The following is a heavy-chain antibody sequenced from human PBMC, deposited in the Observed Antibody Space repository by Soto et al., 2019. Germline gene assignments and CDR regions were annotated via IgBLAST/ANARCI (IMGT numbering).Heavy chain of an antibody. J-gene: IGHJ5*02. Sequence: SETLSLTCTVSGGSVSSYYWSWIRQSPGKGLEWIGYIYYSGSTKYKPSLKSRVTISVDTSKNQFSLKVSSATAADTAVYYCARTFYDILTPPRTHRWLDPWGQGTLVTVSS. CDR1: GGSVSSYY. CDR3: ARTFYDILTPPRTHRWLDP. CDR2: IYYSGST. D-gene: IGHD3-9*01. V-gene: IGHV4-59*08.